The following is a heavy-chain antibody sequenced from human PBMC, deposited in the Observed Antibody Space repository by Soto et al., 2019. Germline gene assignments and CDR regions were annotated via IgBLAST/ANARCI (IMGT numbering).Heavy chain of an antibody. CDR3: ARLSILTGYPEYDDY. J-gene: IGHJ4*02. V-gene: IGHV4-59*08. D-gene: IGHD3-9*01. Sequence: QVQLQESGPGLVKPSETLSLTCTVSGGSISSYYWSWIRQPPGKGLEWIGYIYYSGSTNYNPSLKSRVTISVDTSKNQFSLKLSSVTAADTAVYYCARLSILTGYPEYDDYWGQGTLVTVSS. CDR1: GGSISSYY. CDR2: IYYSGST.